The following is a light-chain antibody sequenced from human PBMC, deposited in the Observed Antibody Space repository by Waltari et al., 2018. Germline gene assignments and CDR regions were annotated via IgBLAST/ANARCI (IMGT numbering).Light chain of an antibody. Sequence: QSALTQPDSVSGSPGQSITISCTATSSDVVGFKYVSWYQQYPGKAPKVIIYDVSSRPAGVSNRLSGSTSGNSASLTISGLQAEDEADYYCSAFSSSTTGIFGGGTRVTVL. J-gene: IGLJ2*01. CDR2: DVS. V-gene: IGLV2-14*01. CDR1: SSDVVGFKY. CDR3: SAFSSSTTGI.